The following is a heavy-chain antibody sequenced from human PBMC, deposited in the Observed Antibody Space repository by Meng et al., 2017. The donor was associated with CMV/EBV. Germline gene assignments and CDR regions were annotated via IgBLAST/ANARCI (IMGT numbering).Heavy chain of an antibody. J-gene: IGHJ6*02. CDR3: ARGGRGKAAAGKRMDV. D-gene: IGHD6-13*01. V-gene: IGHV3-48*03. CDR1: GFTFSSYE. CDR2: ISSSGSII. Sequence: GESLKISCAASGFTFSSYEINWVRQAPGKGLEWISYISSSGSIIYYADSVKGRFTISRDNAKNSLYLQVNSLRAEDTAVYHCARGGRGKAAAGKRMDVWGQGTTVTVSS.